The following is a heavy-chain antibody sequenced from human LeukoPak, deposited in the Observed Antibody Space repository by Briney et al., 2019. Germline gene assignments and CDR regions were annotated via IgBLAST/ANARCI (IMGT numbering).Heavy chain of an antibody. J-gene: IGHJ4*02. D-gene: IGHD6-13*01. Sequence: SETLSLTCTVSSGSFTSGGYYWRWIRQLPGKGLEWIGYTYYSGSTYYNPSLKSRVTISVDTSKNQFSLKLTSVTAADTAVYYCARGRDSSSWYVHYFDYWGQGTLVTVSS. CDR3: ARGRDSSSWYVHYFDY. CDR1: SGSFTSGGYY. V-gene: IGHV4-31*03. CDR2: TYYSGST.